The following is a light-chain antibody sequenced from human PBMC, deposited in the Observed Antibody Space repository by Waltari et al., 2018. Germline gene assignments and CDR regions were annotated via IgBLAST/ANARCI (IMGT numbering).Light chain of an antibody. J-gene: IGKJ3*01. CDR3: QQAYSFPFT. Sequence: DIQIPQSPTSVSASVGDRVTITCRASQDVSIYLAWYQQKPGEAPTSLVYSASSLHSGVPSRFSGSASGTDFTLTINGLQPEDFATYYCQQAYSFPFTFGPGTKVDMK. CDR2: SAS. CDR1: QDVSIY. V-gene: IGKV1-12*01.